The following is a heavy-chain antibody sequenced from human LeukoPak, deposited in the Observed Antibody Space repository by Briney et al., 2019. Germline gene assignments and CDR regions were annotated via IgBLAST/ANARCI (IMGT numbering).Heavy chain of an antibody. CDR1: GFTFSSYE. CDR3: ARSRHGGWDSFDY. V-gene: IGHV3-48*03. J-gene: IGHJ4*02. CDR2: ISSSGGTI. D-gene: IGHD6-19*01. Sequence: GGSLRLSCAVSGFTFSSYEMNWVRQAPGKGLEWVSHISSSGGTIYYADSVKGRFTISRDNAKNSLYLQMNSLRAEDTAVYYCARSRHGGWDSFDYWGQGTLVTVSS.